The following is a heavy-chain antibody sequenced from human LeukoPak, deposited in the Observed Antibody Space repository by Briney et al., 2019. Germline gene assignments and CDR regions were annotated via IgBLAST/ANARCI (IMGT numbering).Heavy chain of an antibody. Sequence: ASVKVSCKASGYTFTSYGISWVRQAPGQGLEWMGWISAYNGNTNYAQKLQGRVTMTTDTSTSTAYMEPRSLRSDDTAVYYCARVNVGYYTNYYYGMDVWGQGTTVTVSS. J-gene: IGHJ6*02. CDR2: ISAYNGNT. CDR3: ARVNVGYYTNYYYGMDV. CDR1: GYTFTSYG. D-gene: IGHD3-3*01. V-gene: IGHV1-18*01.